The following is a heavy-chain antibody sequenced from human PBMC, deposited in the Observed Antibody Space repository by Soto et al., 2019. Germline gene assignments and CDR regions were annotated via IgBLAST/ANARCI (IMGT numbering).Heavy chain of an antibody. Sequence: SETLSLTCTVSGGSISSYYWSWIRQPPGKGLEWIGYIYYSGSTNYNPSLKSRVTISVDTSKNQFSLKLSSVTAADTAVYYCARESDYGSLGMDVWGQGTTVTVSS. V-gene: IGHV4-59*01. D-gene: IGHD4-17*01. J-gene: IGHJ6*02. CDR3: ARESDYGSLGMDV. CDR1: GGSISSYY. CDR2: IYYSGST.